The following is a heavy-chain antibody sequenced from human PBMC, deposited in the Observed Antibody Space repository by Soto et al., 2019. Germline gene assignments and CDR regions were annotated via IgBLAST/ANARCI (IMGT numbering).Heavy chain of an antibody. V-gene: IGHV3-11*01. D-gene: IGHD6-19*01. CDR3: ARGRPYSSGWAYDVFDI. J-gene: IGHJ3*02. Sequence: GGSLRLSCAASGFTFSDYYMSWIRQAPGKGLEWVSYISRSGSTIYYADSVKGRFIISRDNAKNSLYLQRNSLRAEDTAVYYCARGRPYSSGWAYDVFDIWGQGTMVTV. CDR2: ISRSGSTI. CDR1: GFTFSDYY.